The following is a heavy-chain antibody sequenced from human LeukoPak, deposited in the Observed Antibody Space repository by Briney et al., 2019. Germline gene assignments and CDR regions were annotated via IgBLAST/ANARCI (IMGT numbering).Heavy chain of an antibody. CDR3: AKDYGGNSGEIDY. J-gene: IGHJ4*02. CDR2: ISWDGGST. CDR1: GFTFDDYT. D-gene: IGHD4-23*01. Sequence: GGSLRLSCAASGFTFDDYTMHWVRQAPGKGLEWVSLISWDGGSTYYADSVKGRFTISRDNSKNSLYLQMNSLRTEDTALYYCAKDYGGNSGEIDYWGQGTLVTVSS. V-gene: IGHV3-43*01.